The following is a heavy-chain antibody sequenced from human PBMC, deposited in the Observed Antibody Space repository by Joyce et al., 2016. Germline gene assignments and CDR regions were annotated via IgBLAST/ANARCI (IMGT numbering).Heavy chain of an antibody. Sequence: QVHLVQSGAEVKKSGSSVRVSCKASGGSFNKYTVSWVRQAPGQGLAWMGRIIPMLNMTNYAQEFQGRVTITADTSTTTAYMQLTGLRFDDTAVYFCAGTFNYPNHDGMDVWGQGTTVTVSS. J-gene: IGHJ6*02. CDR1: GGSFNKYT. V-gene: IGHV1-69*02. CDR2: IIPMLNMT. CDR3: AGTFNYPNHDGMDV. D-gene: IGHD4-11*01.